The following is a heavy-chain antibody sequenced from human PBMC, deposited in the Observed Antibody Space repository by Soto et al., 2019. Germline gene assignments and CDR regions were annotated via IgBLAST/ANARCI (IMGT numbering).Heavy chain of an antibody. V-gene: IGHV1-69*08. D-gene: IGHD3-10*01. J-gene: IGHJ4*02. CDR2: IIPILGIA. CDR3: ARDLRGYTDY. CDR1: GGTFSSYT. Sequence: QVQLVQSGAEVKKPGSSVKVSCKASGGTFSSYTISWVRQAPGQGLEWMGRIIPILGIANYAQKFQGRVTITADKSTSTAYMELSSLRSEDTAVYYCARDLRGYTDYWGQGTLVTVSS.